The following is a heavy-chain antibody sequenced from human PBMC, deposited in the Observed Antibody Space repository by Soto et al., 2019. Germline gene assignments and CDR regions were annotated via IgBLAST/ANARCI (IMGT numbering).Heavy chain of an antibody. CDR1: GLTVSGKKY. J-gene: IGHJ3*01. V-gene: IGHV3-53*01. CDR2: LYDVDGS. D-gene: IGHD1-1*01. Sequence: DVQLVASGGGLMQPGESLRLSCAASGLTVSGKKYVAWVRQAPGKGLEWVSALYDVDGSFYADSVKGRFTTSSDSSKTTVYLQMDGLRPDDAAGYYCATWHEREHAYDVWGQGTTVTVAS. CDR3: ATWHEREHAYDV.